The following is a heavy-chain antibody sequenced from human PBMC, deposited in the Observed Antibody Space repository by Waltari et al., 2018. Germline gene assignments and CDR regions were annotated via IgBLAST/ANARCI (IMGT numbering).Heavy chain of an antibody. CDR2: ISSSSSTI. Sequence: EVQLVESGGGLVQPGGSLRLSCAASGFTFSSYSMNWVRQAPGKGLEWVSYISSSSSTIYYADSGKGRFTISRDNAKNSLYLQMNSLRAEDTAVYYCARDYKMGLPYYFDYWGQGTLVRLL. D-gene: IGHD3-10*01. V-gene: IGHV3-48*01. J-gene: IGHJ4*02. CDR3: ARDYKMGLPYYFDY. CDR1: GFTFSSYS.